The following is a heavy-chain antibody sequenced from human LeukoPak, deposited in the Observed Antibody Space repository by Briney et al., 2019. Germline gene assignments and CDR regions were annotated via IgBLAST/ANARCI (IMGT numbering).Heavy chain of an antibody. Sequence: SVKVSCKASGFTFTSSAVQWVRQARGQRLEWIGWIVVGSGNTNYAQKFQGRVTMTRDTSTNTVYMELSSLRSDDTAVYYCARHPSPQLHHFDYWGQGTLVTVSS. CDR1: GFTFTSSA. CDR3: ARHPSPQLHHFDY. V-gene: IGHV1-58*01. J-gene: IGHJ4*02. CDR2: IVVGSGNT. D-gene: IGHD2-2*01.